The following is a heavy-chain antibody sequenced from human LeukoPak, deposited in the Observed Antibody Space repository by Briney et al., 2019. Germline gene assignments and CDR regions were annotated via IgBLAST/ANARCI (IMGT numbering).Heavy chain of an antibody. Sequence: GGSLRLFCAASGFTFSSYAMHWVRQAPGKGLEWVAVISYDGSNKYYADSVKGRFTISRDNSKNTLYLQMNSLRAEDTAVYYCARDKKVRGVIDYWGQGTLVTVSS. D-gene: IGHD3-10*01. V-gene: IGHV3-30-3*01. CDR2: ISYDGSNK. J-gene: IGHJ4*02. CDR3: ARDKKVRGVIDY. CDR1: GFTFSSYA.